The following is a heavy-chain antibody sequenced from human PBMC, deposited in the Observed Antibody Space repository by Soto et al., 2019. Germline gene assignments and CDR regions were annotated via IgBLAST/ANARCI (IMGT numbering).Heavy chain of an antibody. Sequence: ASVKVSCKASGYTFTSYAMHWVRQAPGQRLEWMGWINAGNGNTKYSQKFQGRVTITRDTSASTAYMELSSLRSEDTAVYYCARGLYDIVGRNWFDPWGQGTLVTVSS. J-gene: IGHJ5*02. CDR3: ARGLYDIVGRNWFDP. CDR2: INAGNGNT. D-gene: IGHD2-21*01. V-gene: IGHV1-3*01. CDR1: GYTFTSYA.